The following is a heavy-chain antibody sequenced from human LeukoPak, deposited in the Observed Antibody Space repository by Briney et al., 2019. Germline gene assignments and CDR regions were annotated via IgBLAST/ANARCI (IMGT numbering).Heavy chain of an antibody. CDR3: TTDERVATGYLDY. CDR2: IKSIFDGGTT. CDR1: GFTFSNAW. D-gene: IGHD5-12*01. V-gene: IGHV3-15*06. J-gene: IGHJ4*02. Sequence: GGSLRLSCAASGFTFSNAWMTWVRQVPGKGLEWVGRIKSIFDGGTTNYAAPVKGRVTISRDDSKNTLFLQLNSLKTEDTGLYFCTTDERVATGYLDYWGQGTLVLVS.